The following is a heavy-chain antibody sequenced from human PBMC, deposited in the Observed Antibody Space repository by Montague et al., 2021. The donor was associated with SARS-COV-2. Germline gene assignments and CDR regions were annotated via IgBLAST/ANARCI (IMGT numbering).Heavy chain of an antibody. Sequence: SETLSLTCLVSGGTISTDNLYWYWAWIRQPPGKGLEWIGSIFHNGDSYYNPSLNTRVTISIDTSRNHFSLSLTSVTAPDTAVYYCARHGYYETYDAFDIRGQGTMVTVSS. J-gene: IGHJ3*02. V-gene: IGHV4-39*01. CDR2: IFHNGDS. D-gene: IGHD3-22*01. CDR1: GGTISTDNLYWY. CDR3: ARHGYYETYDAFDI.